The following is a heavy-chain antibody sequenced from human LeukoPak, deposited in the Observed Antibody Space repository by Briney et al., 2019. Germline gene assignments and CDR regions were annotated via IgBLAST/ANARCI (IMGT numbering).Heavy chain of an antibody. CDR2: IIPIFGTA. CDR3: ARVRTPGGDYGNNWFDP. D-gene: IGHD4-17*01. V-gene: IGHV1-69*05. CDR1: GGTFSSYA. J-gene: IGHJ5*02. Sequence: SVKVSCKASGGTFSSYAISWVRQAPGQGLECMGGIIPIFGTANYAQKFQGRVTITTDESTSTAYMELSSLRSEDTAVYYCARVRTPGGDYGNNWFDPWGQGTLVTVSS.